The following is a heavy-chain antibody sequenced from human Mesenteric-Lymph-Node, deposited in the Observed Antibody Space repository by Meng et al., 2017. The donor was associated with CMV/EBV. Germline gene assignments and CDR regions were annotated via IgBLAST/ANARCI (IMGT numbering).Heavy chain of an antibody. D-gene: IGHD5-18*01. V-gene: IGHV1-2*02. CDR1: GYTFTGYY. J-gene: IGHJ6*02. CDR3: ARGRYSSSLFGLDV. CDR2: MNANSGGT. Sequence: ASVKVSCKASGYTFTGYYMHWVRQAPGQGLEWMGWMNANSGGTNQAQNFQGRVTMTRDTSINTAYMELSRLRFDDTAVYFCARGRYSSSLFGLDVWGQGTTVTVSS.